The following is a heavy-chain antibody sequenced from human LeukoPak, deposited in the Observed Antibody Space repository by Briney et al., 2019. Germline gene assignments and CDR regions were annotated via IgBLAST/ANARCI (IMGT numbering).Heavy chain of an antibody. CDR2: ISPTGSTT. Sequence: GGSLRLSCTASGFSFSGHWMHWARQLPGKGLVWVSRISPTGSTTSYTDSVKGRFTVSRDNAKNTLYLQVNNLRAEDTAVYYCARGPNSNWSGLDFWGQGTLLTVPS. CDR3: ARGPNSNWSGLDF. D-gene: IGHD6-6*01. CDR1: GFSFSGHW. J-gene: IGHJ4*02. V-gene: IGHV3-74*01.